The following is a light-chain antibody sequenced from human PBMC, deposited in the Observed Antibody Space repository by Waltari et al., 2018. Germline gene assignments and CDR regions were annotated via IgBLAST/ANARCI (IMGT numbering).Light chain of an antibody. Sequence: SYELTQPPSVSVSPGQTSRITGSGDALPKESAYCYQQTPGQAPVLVIYKDTERATGIHERFSGSSSGTTVTLIISGVQAEDEADYYCQSGDYSRSYVVLGGGTKLTVL. J-gene: IGLJ3*02. CDR3: QSGDYSRSYVV. CDR2: KDT. V-gene: IGLV3-25*03. CDR1: ALPKES.